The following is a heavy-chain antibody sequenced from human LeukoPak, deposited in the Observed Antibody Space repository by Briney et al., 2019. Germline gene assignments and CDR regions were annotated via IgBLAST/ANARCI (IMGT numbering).Heavy chain of an antibody. D-gene: IGHD3-22*01. V-gene: IGHV3-33*01. CDR1: GYTFSSYG. Sequence: GGSLRLSCAASGYTFSSYGMLLARQAPGKGLEWVAIIYYDGSDKYYADSVKGRFTISRDNSKDTLYLQMNSLRAEDTAVYYCARQTAYYYDSSGYYTTDYWGQGTLVTVSS. CDR2: IYYDGSDK. CDR3: ARQTAYYYDSSGYYTTDY. J-gene: IGHJ4*02.